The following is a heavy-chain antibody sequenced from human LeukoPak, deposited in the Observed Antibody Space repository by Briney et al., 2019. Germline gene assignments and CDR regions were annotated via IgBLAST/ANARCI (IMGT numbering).Heavy chain of an antibody. Sequence: GGSLRLSCAASGFTFSSYSMNWVRQAPGKGLEWVSYISSSSSTIYYADSVKGRFTTSRDNAKNSLYLQMNSLRDEDTAVYYCASFSIAAPQDFFDYWGQGTLVTVSS. CDR3: ASFSIAAPQDFFDY. CDR1: GFTFSSYS. CDR2: ISSSSSTI. D-gene: IGHD6-6*01. V-gene: IGHV3-48*02. J-gene: IGHJ4*02.